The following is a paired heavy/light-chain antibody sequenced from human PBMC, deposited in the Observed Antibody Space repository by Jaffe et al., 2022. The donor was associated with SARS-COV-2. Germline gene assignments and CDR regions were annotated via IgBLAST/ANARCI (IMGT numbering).Heavy chain of an antibody. Sequence: QVQLVQSGSELKKPGASVKISCKASGYSLTTYAINWVRQAPGQGLEWMGWINTNTGDPMYAQGFIGRFVFSLDTSVNTAYLQITSLKAEDTAMYYCARDHVPLDASDLWGQGTMVTVSS. V-gene: IGHV7-4-1*02. D-gene: IGHD3-16*01. CDR1: GYSLTTYA. J-gene: IGHJ3*01. CDR3: ARDHVPLDASDL. CDR2: INTNTGDP.
Light chain of an antibody. CDR1: SSDVGSYDL. CDR2: EVT. CDR3: CSYAGSYTLI. J-gene: IGLJ2*01. Sequence: QSALTQPASVSESPGQSITISCTGTSSDVGSYDLVSWYQQHPGKAPKLMIYEVTQRPSGVSNRFSGSKSGNTASLTISGLQAEDEADYFCCSYAGSYTLIFGGGTKLTVL. V-gene: IGLV2-23*02.